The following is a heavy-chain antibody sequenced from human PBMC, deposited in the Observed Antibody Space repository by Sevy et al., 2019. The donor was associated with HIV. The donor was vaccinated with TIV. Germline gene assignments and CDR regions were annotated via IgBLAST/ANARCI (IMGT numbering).Heavy chain of an antibody. J-gene: IGHJ6*02. CDR2: ISGGGGST. D-gene: IGHD2-15*01. Sequence: GGSLILSCAASGFTFSTYAMSWVRQAPGKGLEWVSGISGGGGSTYYADSLKGRFTIFRDNSKNTLSLQMNSLRAEDTAVYYCAKGDRTFYGLDVWGQGTTVTVSS. CDR3: AKGDRTFYGLDV. CDR1: GFTFSTYA. V-gene: IGHV3-23*01.